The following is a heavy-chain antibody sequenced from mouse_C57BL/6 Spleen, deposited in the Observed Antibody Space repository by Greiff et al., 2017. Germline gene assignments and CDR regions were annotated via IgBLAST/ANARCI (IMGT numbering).Heavy chain of an antibody. CDR1: GYTFTDYE. J-gene: IGHJ4*01. CDR2: IDPETGGT. D-gene: IGHD4-1*01. Sequence: VQLQQSGAELVRPGASVTLSCKASGYTFTDYEMHWVKQTPVHGLEWIGAIDPETGGTAYNQKFKGKALLTADKSSSTAYMELRSLTSEDSAVYYCSQLTGTAMDYWGQGTSVTVSS. V-gene: IGHV1-15*01. CDR3: SQLTGTAMDY.